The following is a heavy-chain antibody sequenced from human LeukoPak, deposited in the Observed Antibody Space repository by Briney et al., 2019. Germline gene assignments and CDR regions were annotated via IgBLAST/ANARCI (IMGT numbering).Heavy chain of an antibody. D-gene: IGHD1-26*01. CDR3: AREVVGARYYYYYMDV. V-gene: IGHV4-30-2*01. Sequence: PSQTLSLTCTVSSGSISSGGYYWRWIRQPPGKGLEWIGYIYHSGSTYYNPSLKSRVTISVDTSKNQFSLKLSSVTAADTAVYYCAREVVGARYYYYYMDVWGKGTTVTVSS. CDR2: IYHSGST. J-gene: IGHJ6*03. CDR1: SGSISSGGYY.